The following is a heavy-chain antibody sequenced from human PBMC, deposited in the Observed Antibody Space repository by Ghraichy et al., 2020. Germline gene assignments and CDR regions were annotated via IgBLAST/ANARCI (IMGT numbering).Heavy chain of an antibody. CDR2: INHSGST. Sequence: SETLSLTCAVYGGSFSGYYWSWIRQPPGKGLEWIGEINHSGSTNYNPSLKSRVTISVDTSKNQFSLKLSSVTAADTAVYYCARVGPYYYDSSGYTIDYWGQGTLVTVSS. J-gene: IGHJ4*02. D-gene: IGHD3-22*01. CDR1: GGSFSGYY. V-gene: IGHV4-34*01. CDR3: ARVGPYYYDSSGYTIDY.